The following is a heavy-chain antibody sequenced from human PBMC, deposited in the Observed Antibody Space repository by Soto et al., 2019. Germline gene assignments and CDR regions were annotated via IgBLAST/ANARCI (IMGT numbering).Heavy chain of an antibody. D-gene: IGHD2-8*02. V-gene: IGHV4-4*02. CDR2: ISHSGNT. J-gene: IGHJ4*02. CDR3: ARDKITGLFDY. CDR1: GGSISSGNW. Sequence: SETLSLTCVVSGGSISSGNWWSWVRQSPRKGLEWIGEISHSGNTNHNPSLKSRVTISIDKSKNQFSLKLTSVTAADTAVYYCARDKITGLFDYWGQGTLVTVSS.